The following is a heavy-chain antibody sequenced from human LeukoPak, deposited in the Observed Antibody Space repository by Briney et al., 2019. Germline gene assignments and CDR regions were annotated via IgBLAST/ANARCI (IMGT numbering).Heavy chain of an antibody. CDR2: INHSGST. Sequence: SETLSLTCAVYGGSFSGYYWSWIRQPPGKGLEWIGEINHSGSTNYNPSLKSRVTISVDTSKNQFSLKLSSVTAADAAVYYCARRHYDFWSGPPDWYFDLWGRGTLVTVSS. V-gene: IGHV4-34*01. D-gene: IGHD3-3*01. CDR3: ARRHYDFWSGPPDWYFDL. CDR1: GGSFSGYY. J-gene: IGHJ2*01.